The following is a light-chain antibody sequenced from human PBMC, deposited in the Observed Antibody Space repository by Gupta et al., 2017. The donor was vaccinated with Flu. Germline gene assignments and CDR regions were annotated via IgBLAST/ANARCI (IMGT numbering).Light chain of an antibody. CDR3: QSYDSSLSGSGVG. J-gene: IGLJ2*01. V-gene: IGLV1-40*01. CDR1: SSNIGAGYD. Sequence: QSVLTQPPSVSGAPGQRVTISCPGSSSNIGAGYDVHWYQQLPGTAPKLLVYGNSNRPSGVPDRFSGSKSGTSASLAITGLQAEDEADYYCQSYDSSLSGSGVGFGGGTKLTVL. CDR2: GNS.